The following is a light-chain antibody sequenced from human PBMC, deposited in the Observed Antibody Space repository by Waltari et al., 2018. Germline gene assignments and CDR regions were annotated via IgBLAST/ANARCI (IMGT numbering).Light chain of an antibody. J-gene: IGLJ2*01. CDR1: SNDVGGYNS. V-gene: IGLV2-14*01. CDR2: DVS. Sequence: QSALTQPASVSGSPGQSVTIFCAGTSNDVGGYNSVSWYQEHPGQAPVVIIYDVSDRPSCVSDRFSRSKSGTTASLTISGLQAEDEADYYCSSQSSNDVVLFGGGTKLTVL. CDR3: SSQSSNDVVL.